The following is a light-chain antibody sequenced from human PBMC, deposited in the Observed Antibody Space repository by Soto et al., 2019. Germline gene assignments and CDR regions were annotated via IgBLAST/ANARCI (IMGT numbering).Light chain of an antibody. V-gene: IGKV3-20*01. CDR1: QSVSSSY. CDR2: GAS. Sequence: EIVLTQSPGTLSLSPGERATLSCRASQSVSSSYLAWYQQKPGQAPRLLIYGASSRATGIPDRFSGSGSGRHLTLTISRLEPEDFAVYHCQQYGPSPSLTFGGGTKVEIK. CDR3: QQYGPSPSLT. J-gene: IGKJ4*01.